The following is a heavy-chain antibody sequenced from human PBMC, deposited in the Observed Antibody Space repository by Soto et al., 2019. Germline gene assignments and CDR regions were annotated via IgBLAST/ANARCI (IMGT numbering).Heavy chain of an antibody. J-gene: IGHJ5*02. V-gene: IGHV4-30-4*02. CDR1: GDSISTVDYF. CDR2: IYKSTTT. Sequence: KPSETLSLTCSVSGDSISTVDYFWAWIRQPPGQALEYIGYIYKSTTTYYNPSFESRVAISLDTSKSQFSLNVTSVTAEDTAVYFCARGRYCLPGRCFQNSFDSCGQGTLLPVCS. D-gene: IGHD2-15*01. CDR3: ARGRYCLPGRCFQNSFDS.